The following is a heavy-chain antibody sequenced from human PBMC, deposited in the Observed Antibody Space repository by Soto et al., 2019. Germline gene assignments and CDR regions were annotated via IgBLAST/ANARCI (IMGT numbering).Heavy chain of an antibody. CDR3: AKLSQYSSSYYFNS. V-gene: IGHV3-23*01. D-gene: IGHD6-6*01. CDR1: GFTFNSYA. J-gene: IGHJ4*02. CDR2: VSGLGAST. Sequence: GSLRLSCAASGFTFNSYAMSWARQAPGKGLEWVSGVSGLGASTYYADSVKGRFTISRDNSKNTLYLQMNSLRAEDTAVYYCAKLSQYSSSYYFNSWGQGTLVTVSS.